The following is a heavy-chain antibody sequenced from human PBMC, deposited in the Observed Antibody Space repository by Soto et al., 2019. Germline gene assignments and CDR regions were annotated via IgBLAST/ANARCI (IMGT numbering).Heavy chain of an antibody. CDR3: ARDPLGYYDYVWGSYRYHYFDY. CDR2: ISAYNGNT. CDR1: GYTFTSYG. Sequence: QVPLVQSGAEVKKPGASVKVSCKASGYTFTSYGISWVRQAPGQGLEWMGWISAYNGNTNYAQKLQGRVTMTTDTSTSTAYMELRSLRSDDTAVYYCARDPLGYYDYVWGSYRYHYFDYWGQGTLVTVSS. D-gene: IGHD3-16*02. J-gene: IGHJ4*02. V-gene: IGHV1-18*01.